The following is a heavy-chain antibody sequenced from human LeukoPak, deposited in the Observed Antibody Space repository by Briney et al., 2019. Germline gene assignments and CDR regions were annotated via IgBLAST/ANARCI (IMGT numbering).Heavy chain of an antibody. V-gene: IGHV4-59*08. J-gene: IGHJ3*01. D-gene: IGHD1-1*01. CDR2: THYSGSS. Sequence: SETLALTCTVSGGSISTYYWSWIRQRPGKELEFIGYTHYSGSSDYNPSLKSRITMSIDTSRSQFSLNLNSVTASDTAVYYCARYGAMEARNAFHLWCQGTMVTVAS. CDR1: GGSISTYY. CDR3: ARYGAMEARNAFHL.